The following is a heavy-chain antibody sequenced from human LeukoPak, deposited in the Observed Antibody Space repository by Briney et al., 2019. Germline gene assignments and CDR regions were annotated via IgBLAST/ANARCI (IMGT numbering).Heavy chain of an antibody. D-gene: IGHD2-21*01. J-gene: IGHJ4*02. CDR2: IYYSGRT. V-gene: IGHV4-39*01. CDR1: GGSISSSSYY. CDR3: ARQAGPVDRYLGY. Sequence: SETLSLTCTVSGGSISSSSYYWGWIRQPPGKGLEWIGSIYYSGRTYYNPSLKSRVTISVDTSKNQFSLKLSSVTAADTAVYYCARQAGPVDRYLGYWGQGTLVTVSS.